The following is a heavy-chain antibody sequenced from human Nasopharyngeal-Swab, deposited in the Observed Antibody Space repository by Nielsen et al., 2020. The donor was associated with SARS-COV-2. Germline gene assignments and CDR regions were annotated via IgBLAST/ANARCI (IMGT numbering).Heavy chain of an antibody. Sequence: GESLKISCEASGFTFSIYGMHWVRQAPGKGLEWVAVIWYDGSNRYYADSVKGRFTISRDNSKNSLYLQMNSLRTEDTALYYCAKTAMVNAYYGMDVWGQGTTVTVSS. CDR2: IWYDGSNR. CDR1: GFTFSIYG. D-gene: IGHD5-18*01. J-gene: IGHJ6*02. CDR3: AKTAMVNAYYGMDV. V-gene: IGHV3-33*03.